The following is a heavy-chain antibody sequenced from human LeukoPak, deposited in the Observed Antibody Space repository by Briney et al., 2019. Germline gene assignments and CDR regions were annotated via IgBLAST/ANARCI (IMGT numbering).Heavy chain of an antibody. V-gene: IGHV4-38-2*02. CDR2: IYHSGST. CDR1: GYSISSGYY. D-gene: IGHD5-12*01. CDR3: ARSYSGFLHHYMDV. Sequence: SETLSLTCTVSGYSISSGYYWGWIRQPPGKGLEWIGNIYHSGSTYYNPSLKSRVTISADTSKNQFSLKLSSVTAADTAVYYCARSYSGFLHHYMDVWGKGTTVTISS. J-gene: IGHJ6*03.